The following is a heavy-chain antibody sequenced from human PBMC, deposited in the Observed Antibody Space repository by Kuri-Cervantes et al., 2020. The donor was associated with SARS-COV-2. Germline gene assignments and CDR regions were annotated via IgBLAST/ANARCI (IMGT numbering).Heavy chain of an antibody. Sequence: GESLKIYWEASGFTVSSNYMSWVRQAPGTGLEWVSVIYSGGSTYYADSVKGRFTISRDNSKNTLYLQMNSLRAEDTAVYYCAREERHSVTTRYYYYGMDVWGQGTTVTVSS. CDR3: AREERHSVTTRYYYYGMDV. J-gene: IGHJ6*02. V-gene: IGHV3-53*01. CDR2: IYSGGST. CDR1: GFTVSSNY. D-gene: IGHD4-17*01.